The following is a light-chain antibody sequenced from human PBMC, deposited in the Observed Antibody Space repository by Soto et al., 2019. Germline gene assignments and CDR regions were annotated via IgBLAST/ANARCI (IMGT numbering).Light chain of an antibody. Sequence: DIQMTQSPSTLSASAGDRVTITCRVSQSISTWLAWYQQKPGKAPKLLIYGASSLASGVPSRFSGSGSGTEFTLTISSLQPDDFATYYCQQHNGYSERMFGQGTKVDI. CDR2: GAS. V-gene: IGKV1-5*01. CDR1: QSISTW. J-gene: IGKJ1*01. CDR3: QQHNGYSERM.